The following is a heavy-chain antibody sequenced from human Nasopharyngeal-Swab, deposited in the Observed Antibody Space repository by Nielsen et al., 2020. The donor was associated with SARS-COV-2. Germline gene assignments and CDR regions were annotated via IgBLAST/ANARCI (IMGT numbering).Heavy chain of an antibody. V-gene: IGHV4-38-2*02. CDR2: IYHSGST. J-gene: IGHJ5*02. Sequence: RQAPGKGLGWIGSIYHSGSTYYNPSLKSRVTISVDTSKNQFSLKLSSVTAADTAVYYCARDLGDYGDYALDPWGQGTLVTVSS. CDR3: ARDLGDYGDYALDP. D-gene: IGHD4-17*01.